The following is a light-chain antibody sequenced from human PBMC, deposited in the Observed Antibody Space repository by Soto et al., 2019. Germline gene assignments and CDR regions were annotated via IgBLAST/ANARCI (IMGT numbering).Light chain of an antibody. CDR2: ENN. V-gene: IGLV1-51*02. Sequence: QSVLTQPPSVSAALGQKVTISCSGSSSNIGNKYVSWYQQLPGTAPKLLIYENNKRPSGIPDRFSGSKSGTSATLDITGLQTGDEADYYCGTWDSSLGGGVFGGGTKVTVL. CDR1: SSNIGNKY. CDR3: GTWDSSLGGGV. J-gene: IGLJ2*01.